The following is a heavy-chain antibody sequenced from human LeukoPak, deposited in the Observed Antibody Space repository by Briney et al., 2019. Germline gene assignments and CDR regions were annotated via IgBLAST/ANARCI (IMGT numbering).Heavy chain of an antibody. CDR1: GFTFSSFS. CDR3: ARGSDILTGYWSWSSYYYMDV. D-gene: IGHD3-9*01. V-gene: IGHV3-21*01. Sequence: PGGSPRLSCAASGFTFSSFSMNSVRPAPGKGLGWVSSISSSSSYIYYADSVKGRFTISRDNAKNSLYLQMNSLRAEDTAVYYCARGSDILTGYWSWSSYYYMDVWGKRTTVTVSS. J-gene: IGHJ6*03. CDR2: ISSSSSYI.